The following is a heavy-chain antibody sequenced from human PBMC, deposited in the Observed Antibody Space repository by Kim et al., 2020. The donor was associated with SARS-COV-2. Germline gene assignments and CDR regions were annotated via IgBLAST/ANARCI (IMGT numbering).Heavy chain of an antibody. CDR3: ARDRLFGYYFDY. V-gene: IGHV4-59*01. J-gene: IGHJ4*02. D-gene: IGHD3-10*01. Sequence: KHTHSLKSRVTISVDTSKNQFSLKLSSVTAADTAVYYCARDRLFGYYFDYWGQGTLVTVSS.